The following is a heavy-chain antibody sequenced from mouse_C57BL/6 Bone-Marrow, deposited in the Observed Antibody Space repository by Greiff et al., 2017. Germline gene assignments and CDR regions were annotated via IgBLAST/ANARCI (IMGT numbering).Heavy chain of an antibody. V-gene: IGHV1-64*01. J-gene: IGHJ4*01. D-gene: IGHD1-1*01. Sequence: QVQLQQSGAELVKPGASVKLSCKASGYTFTSYWMHWVKQRPGQGLEWIGMIHPNSGSTNYNEKFKSKATLTVDKSSSTAYMQLSSLTSEDSAVYYCASHYYGSSYYAMDYWGQGTSVTVSS. CDR2: IHPNSGST. CDR1: GYTFTSYW. CDR3: ASHYYGSSYYAMDY.